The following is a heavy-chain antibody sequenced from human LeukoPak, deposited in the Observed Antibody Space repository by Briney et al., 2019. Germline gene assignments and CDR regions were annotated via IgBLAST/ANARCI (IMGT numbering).Heavy chain of an antibody. D-gene: IGHD5-12*01. J-gene: IGHJ3*02. CDR3: ARDWGYSGYSSKGAFDI. CDR1: GFTFDDYG. Sequence: GGSLRLSCAASGFTFDDYGMSWVRQSPGKGLEWVSGFNWNGGSTGYADSVKGRFTITRDNDKNSLYLQMNSLRAEDTALYYCARDWGYSGYSSKGAFDIWGQGTMVTVSS. V-gene: IGHV3-20*04. CDR2: FNWNGGST.